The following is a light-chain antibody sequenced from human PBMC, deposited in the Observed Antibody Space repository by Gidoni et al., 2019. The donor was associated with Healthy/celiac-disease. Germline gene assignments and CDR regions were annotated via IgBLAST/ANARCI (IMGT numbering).Light chain of an antibody. CDR2: GAS. CDR3: QQYGSSPLWT. CDR1: QSVSSSY. Sequence: ETVLTQSPGTLSLSPGERATLSCRASQSVSSSYLAWYQQKPGQAPRLLIYGASSRATGIPDRFSGSGSGTDFTLTISRLEPEDFAVYYCQQYGSSPLWTFGQGTKVKIK. J-gene: IGKJ1*01. V-gene: IGKV3-20*01.